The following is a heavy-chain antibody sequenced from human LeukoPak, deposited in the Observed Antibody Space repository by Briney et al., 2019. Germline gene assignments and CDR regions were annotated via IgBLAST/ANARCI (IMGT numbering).Heavy chain of an antibody. D-gene: IGHD3-3*01. V-gene: IGHV4-61*01. Sequence: SETLSLTCTVSGVSVSSGSYYWSWIRQPPGKGLEWIGYIYYSGSTNYNPSLKSRVTISVDTSKNQFSLKLSSVTAADTAVYYCAREGLFLEWLFLPSPQYYFDYWGQGTLVTVSS. J-gene: IGHJ4*02. CDR3: AREGLFLEWLFLPSPQYYFDY. CDR1: GVSVSSGSYY. CDR2: IYYSGST.